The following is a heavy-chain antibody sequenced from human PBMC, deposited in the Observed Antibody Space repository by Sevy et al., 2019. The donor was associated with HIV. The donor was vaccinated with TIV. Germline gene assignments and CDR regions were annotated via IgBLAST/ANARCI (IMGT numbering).Heavy chain of an antibody. Sequence: GGSLRLSCAASGFTFSSYAMHWVRQAPGKGLEWVAVISYDGSNKYYADSVKGRFTISRDNSKNTLYLQMNSLRAEDTAVYYCARDLFYYDSSGRLGLDYWGQGTLVTVSS. CDR2: ISYDGSNK. CDR3: ARDLFYYDSSGRLGLDY. CDR1: GFTFSSYA. J-gene: IGHJ4*02. V-gene: IGHV3-30-3*01. D-gene: IGHD3-22*01.